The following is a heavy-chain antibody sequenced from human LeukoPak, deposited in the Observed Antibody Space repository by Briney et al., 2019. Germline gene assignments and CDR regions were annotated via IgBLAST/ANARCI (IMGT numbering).Heavy chain of an antibody. J-gene: IGHJ4*02. Sequence: ASVKVSCKASGYTFTGYYMHWVRQAPGQGLEWMGRINPNSGGTNYAQKFQGRVTMTRDTSISTAYMELSRLRSDDTAVYYCAREYYDYVWGSYRVRALFDYWGQGTLVTVSS. V-gene: IGHV1-2*06. CDR1: GYTFTGYY. D-gene: IGHD3-16*02. CDR3: AREYYDYVWGSYRVRALFDY. CDR2: INPNSGGT.